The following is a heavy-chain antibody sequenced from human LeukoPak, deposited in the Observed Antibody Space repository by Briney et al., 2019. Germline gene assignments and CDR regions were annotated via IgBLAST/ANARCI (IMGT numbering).Heavy chain of an antibody. V-gene: IGHV4-59*08. CDR2: IYYSGST. D-gene: IGHD3-10*01. CDR1: GGSISSYY. Sequence: SETLSLTCTVSGGSISSYYWSWIRQPPGKGLEWIGYIYYSGSTNYNPSLKSRVTISVDTSKNQFSLKLSSVTAADTAVYYCASLFGELAWVDYWGQGTLVTVSS. J-gene: IGHJ4*02. CDR3: ASLFGELAWVDY.